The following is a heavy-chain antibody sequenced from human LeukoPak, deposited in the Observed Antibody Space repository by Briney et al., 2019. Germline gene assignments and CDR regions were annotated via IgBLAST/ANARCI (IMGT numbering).Heavy chain of an antibody. V-gene: IGHV4-39*01. D-gene: IGHD6-19*01. CDR2: IYYGGDT. Sequence: ASETLSLTCTVSGGSITSYSYYWGWIRQPPGKGLEWIASIYYGGDTNYNSSLKSRVTISVDTSKNQFSLKLISVTAADTAVYYCARHRRSSGWPYYFDYWGQGTLVAVSS. CDR3: ARHRRSSGWPYYFDY. J-gene: IGHJ4*02. CDR1: GGSITSYSYY.